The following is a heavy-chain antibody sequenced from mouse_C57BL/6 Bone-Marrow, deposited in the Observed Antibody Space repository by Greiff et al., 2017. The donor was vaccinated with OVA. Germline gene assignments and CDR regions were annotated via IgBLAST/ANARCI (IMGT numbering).Heavy chain of an antibody. CDR2: IDPEDGEN. D-gene: IGHD2-10*02. J-gene: IGHJ3*01. V-gene: IGHV14-2*01. CDR1: GFNIKDYY. CDR3: AFWYGPFAY. Sequence: EVQLQQSGAELVKPGASVKLSCTASGFNIKDYYMHWVKQRTEQGLEWIGRIDPEDGENKYAPKFQGKATITADTSSNTASLQLSSLTSEDTAVYYCAFWYGPFAYWGQGTLVTVSA.